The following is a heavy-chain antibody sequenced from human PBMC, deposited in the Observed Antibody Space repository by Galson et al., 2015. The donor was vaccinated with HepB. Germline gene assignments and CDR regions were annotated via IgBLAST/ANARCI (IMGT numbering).Heavy chain of an antibody. CDR3: ATGLGIDKPNDAFDI. J-gene: IGHJ3*02. CDR1: GYTFTDYY. D-gene: IGHD7-27*01. Sequence: VTVSCKVSGYTFTDYYMHWVQQAPGKGLEWMGLVDPEDGETIYAEKFQGRVTITADTSTDTAYMELSSLRSEDTAVYYCATGLGIDKPNDAFDIWGQGTMVTVSS. V-gene: IGHV1-69-2*01. CDR2: VDPEDGET.